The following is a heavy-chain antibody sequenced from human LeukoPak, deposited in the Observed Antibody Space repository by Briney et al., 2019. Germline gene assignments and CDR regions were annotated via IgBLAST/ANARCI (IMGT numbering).Heavy chain of an antibody. CDR2: FDPEDGVT. V-gene: IGHV1-24*01. CDR3: ATVEGSGYYRYFDY. CDR1: GYTLTELS. Sequence: ASVKVSCKVSGYTLTELSMHWVRQTPGKGLEWMGGFDPEDGVTIYAQKFQGRVTMTENTSTDTAYMELSSLRSEDTAVYYCATVEGSGYYRYFDYWGQGTLVTVSS. J-gene: IGHJ4*02. D-gene: IGHD3-22*01.